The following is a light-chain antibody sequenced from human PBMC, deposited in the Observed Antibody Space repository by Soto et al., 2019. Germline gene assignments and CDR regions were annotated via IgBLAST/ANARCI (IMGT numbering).Light chain of an antibody. Sequence: EIVLTQSPGTLSVSPGEGATLSCRASQSVSSNYLAWYRQKPGQAPRLLIYGASSRATGIPDRFSGSGSGTDFTLTISRLEPEDFAVYYCQQYGTSPLTFGGGTKVEIK. J-gene: IGKJ4*01. CDR1: QSVSSNY. CDR2: GAS. V-gene: IGKV3-20*01. CDR3: QQYGTSPLT.